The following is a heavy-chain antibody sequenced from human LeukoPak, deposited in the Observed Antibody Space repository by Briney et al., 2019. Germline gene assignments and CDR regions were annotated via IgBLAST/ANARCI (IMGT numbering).Heavy chain of an antibody. D-gene: IGHD6-19*01. CDR3: ARNWASRIAVAGPYYFDY. J-gene: IGHJ4*02. V-gene: IGHV3-20*04. CDR2: TNWNGGST. Sequence: GGSLRLSCAASGCTFDDYGMSWGRHAPGKGLEWVSGTNWNGGSTVYADSVKGPFTISRDNANNSLYLQMNSLRAEDTALYYCARNWASRIAVAGPYYFDYWGQGTLVTVSS. CDR1: GCTFDDYG.